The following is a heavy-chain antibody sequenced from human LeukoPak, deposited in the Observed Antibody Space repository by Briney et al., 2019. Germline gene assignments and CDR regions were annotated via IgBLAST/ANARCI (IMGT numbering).Heavy chain of an antibody. CDR3: ARDAQHYYYGMDV. CDR1: GYTFTSYG. Sequence: ASVKASCKASGYTFTSYGISWVRQAPGQGLEWMGWISAYNGNTNYAQKLQGRVTMTTDASTSTAYMELRSLRSDDTAVYYCARDAQHYYYGMDVWGQGTTVTVSS. D-gene: IGHD2-2*01. CDR2: ISAYNGNT. V-gene: IGHV1-18*01. J-gene: IGHJ6*02.